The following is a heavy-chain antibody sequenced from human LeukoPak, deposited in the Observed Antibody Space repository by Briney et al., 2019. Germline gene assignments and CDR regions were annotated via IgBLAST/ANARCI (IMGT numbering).Heavy chain of an antibody. CDR3: ARGTYYYGMDV. J-gene: IGHJ6*04. CDR2: LNAGNGNT. Sequence: ASVKVSCKASGYTFTSYAMHWVRQAPGLRLEWMGWLNAGNGNTKYSQKFQGRVTITRDTSASTAYMELSSLRSEDTAVYYCARGTYYYGMDVWGKGTTVTVSS. V-gene: IGHV1-3*01. CDR1: GYTFTSYA.